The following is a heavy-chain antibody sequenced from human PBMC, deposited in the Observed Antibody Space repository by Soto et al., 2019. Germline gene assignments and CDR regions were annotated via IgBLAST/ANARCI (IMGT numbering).Heavy chain of an antibody. CDR2: ISYNGNNK. V-gene: IGHV3-30*18. J-gene: IGHJ4*02. CDR1: GFTFSSYA. Sequence: GGSLRLSCAASGFTFSSYAMHWVRQAPGKGLEWVAVISYNGNNKYYADSVKGRFTISRDNSKNTLHLQMNSLRAEDTAVYYCAKGFPSTYYYNSSGYYYFDYWGQGTLVTVSS. D-gene: IGHD3-22*01. CDR3: AKGFPSTYYYNSSGYYYFDY.